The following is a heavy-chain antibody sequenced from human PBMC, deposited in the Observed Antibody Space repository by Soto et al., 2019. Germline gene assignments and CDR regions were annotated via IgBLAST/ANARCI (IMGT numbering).Heavy chain of an antibody. D-gene: IGHD4-4*01. J-gene: IGHJ4*02. CDR1: GGSISNYY. CDR2: IYYSGST. CDR3: ARHSNRNYGLYYFDY. V-gene: IGHV4-59*08. Sequence: SETLSLTCTVSGGSISNYYWSYIRQPPGKGLEWIGYIYYSGSTKYKPSLKSRVTMSVDTSKNQFSLKVSSATAADTAVYYCARHSNRNYGLYYFDYWGLGALVTVSS.